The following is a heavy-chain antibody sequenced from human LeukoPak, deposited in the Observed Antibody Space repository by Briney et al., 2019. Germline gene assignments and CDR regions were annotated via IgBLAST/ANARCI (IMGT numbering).Heavy chain of an antibody. CDR1: GGSISSYY. J-gene: IGHJ4*02. CDR3: AREGLGSSGSYLLFDY. D-gene: IGHD3-22*01. V-gene: IGHV4-4*07. CDR2: IYTSGST. Sequence: SETLSLTCTVSGGSISSYYWNWIRQPAGKGLEWIGRIYTSGSTNYNPSLKSRVTMSVDTSKNQFSLKLSSVTAADTAVYYCAREGLGSSGSYLLFDYWGQGTLVTVSS.